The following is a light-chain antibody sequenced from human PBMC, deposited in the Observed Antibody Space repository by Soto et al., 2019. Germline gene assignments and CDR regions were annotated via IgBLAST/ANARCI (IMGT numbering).Light chain of an antibody. CDR2: DNN. CDR1: SSNIGNNY. J-gene: IGLJ1*01. V-gene: IGLV1-51*01. CDR3: SSYTSGSTLPWV. Sequence: QSVLTQPPSVSAAPGQKVTISCSGSSSNIGNNYVSWYQQLPGTAPKLLIYDNNKRPSGIPDRFSGSKSGTSATLGITGLQTGDEADYYCSSYTSGSTLPWVFGTGTKLTVL.